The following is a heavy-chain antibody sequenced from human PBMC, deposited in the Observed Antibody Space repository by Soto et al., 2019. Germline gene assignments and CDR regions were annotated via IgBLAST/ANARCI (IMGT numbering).Heavy chain of an antibody. V-gene: IGHV4-30-2*01. CDR3: ARGDLPTSWRLDP. CDR1: GGSISSGGYS. CDR2: TLHTGGA. J-gene: IGHJ5*02. Sequence: SETLSLTCAVSGGSISSGGYSWSWIRQPPGKGLEWIGYTLHTGGAYYNPSLESRVTISVDISKNEFSLKLTSVTAADTAMYYRARGDLPTSWRLDPWGQGALVTVPS. D-gene: IGHD2-21*02.